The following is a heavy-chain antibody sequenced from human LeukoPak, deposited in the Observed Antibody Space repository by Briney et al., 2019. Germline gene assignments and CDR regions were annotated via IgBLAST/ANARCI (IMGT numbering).Heavy chain of an antibody. CDR3: ARRSSSWYPNWFDP. V-gene: IGHV1-18*01. J-gene: IGHJ5*02. Sequence: GASVKVSCKASGYTFTSYGISWVRQAPGQGLEWMGWISAYNGNTNYAQKLQGRVTMTTDTSTSTAYMELRSLRSDDTAVYYCARRSSSWYPNWFDPWGQGTLVTVSS. CDR1: GYTFTSYG. D-gene: IGHD6-13*01. CDR2: ISAYNGNT.